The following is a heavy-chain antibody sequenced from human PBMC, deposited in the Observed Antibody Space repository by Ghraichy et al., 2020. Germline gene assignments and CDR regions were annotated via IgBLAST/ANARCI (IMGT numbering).Heavy chain of an antibody. Sequence: SETLSLTCAVYGGSFSGYYWSWIRQPPGKGLEWIGEINHSGSTNYNPSLKSRVTISVDTSKNQFSLKLSSVTAADTAVYYCARGPLYFCRSTSCSSYYYYGMDVWGQGTTVTVSS. CDR2: INHSGST. CDR1: GGSFSGYY. D-gene: IGHD2-2*01. CDR3: ARGPLYFCRSTSCSSYYYYGMDV. J-gene: IGHJ6*02. V-gene: IGHV4-34*01.